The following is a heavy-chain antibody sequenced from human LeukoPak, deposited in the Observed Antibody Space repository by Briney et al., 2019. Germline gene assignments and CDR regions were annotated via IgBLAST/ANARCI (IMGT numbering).Heavy chain of an antibody. CDR1: GGSISSGDYY. J-gene: IGHJ3*02. CDR3: ARVRRLRACDAFDI. D-gene: IGHD5-12*01. CDR2: IYYSGST. Sequence: PSETLSLTCTVSGGSISSGDYYWSWIRQPPGKGLEWFGYIYYSGSTYYNPSLKSRVTISVDTSKNQFSLKLSSVTAADTAVYYCARVRRLRACDAFDIWGQGTMVTVSS. V-gene: IGHV4-30-4*01.